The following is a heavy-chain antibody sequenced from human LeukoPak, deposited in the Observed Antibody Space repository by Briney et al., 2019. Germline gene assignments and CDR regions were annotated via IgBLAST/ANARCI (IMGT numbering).Heavy chain of an antibody. Sequence: ASVTVSCTPSGYTFTDYYMHWVRQAPGQGLEWMEWINPNSGGRNYAQKSQGRVTIPRDTSISTAYMELSRLRSDDTAVYYCAVPAGTGVHNSWGQGTLVTVSS. CDR1: GYTFTDYY. CDR3: AVPAGTGVHNS. J-gene: IGHJ4*02. CDR2: INPNSGGR. V-gene: IGHV1-2*02. D-gene: IGHD7-27*01.